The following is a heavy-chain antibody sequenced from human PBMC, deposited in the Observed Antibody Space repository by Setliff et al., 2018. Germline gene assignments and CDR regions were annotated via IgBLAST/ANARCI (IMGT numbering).Heavy chain of an antibody. D-gene: IGHD4-17*01. J-gene: IGHJ4*02. CDR3: TRGPNLYGDLDS. Sequence: GGSLRLSCAAFGFTLRAYNMHWVRQAPGTGLEWVSFISPSSSHIYYADSAEGRFTISRDNAKNSLYLQLNSLRAEDTAVYYCTRGPNLYGDLDSWGLGTLVTVSS. CDR1: GFTLRAYN. CDR2: ISPSSSHI. V-gene: IGHV3-21*01.